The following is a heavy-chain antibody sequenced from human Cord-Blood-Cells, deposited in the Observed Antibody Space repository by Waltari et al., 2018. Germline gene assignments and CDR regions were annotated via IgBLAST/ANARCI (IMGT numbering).Heavy chain of an antibody. Sequence: EVQLVESGGGLVKPGGSLRLSCAASAFTFSSYCMNWVRQAPGKGLEWVSSISSSSSYIYYADSVKGRFTISRDNAKNSLYLQMNSLRAEDTAVYYCARAGGSIAARDAFDIWGQGTMVTVSS. CDR3: ARAGGSIAARDAFDI. J-gene: IGHJ3*02. D-gene: IGHD6-6*01. V-gene: IGHV3-21*01. CDR1: AFTFSSYC. CDR2: ISSSSSYI.